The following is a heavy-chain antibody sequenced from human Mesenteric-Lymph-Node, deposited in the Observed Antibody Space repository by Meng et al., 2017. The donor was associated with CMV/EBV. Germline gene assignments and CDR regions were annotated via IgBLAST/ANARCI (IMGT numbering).Heavy chain of an antibody. CDR1: GFTFSSHA. CDR3: AKDRSSSWNPEY. V-gene: IGHV3-23*01. Sequence: SCAASGFTFSSHAMSWVRQAPGKGLEWVSTISGSGGSTYYADSVKGRFTISRDNSKNTVFLHMNSLRAEDTAVYYCAKDRSSSWNPEYWGQGTLVTVSS. CDR2: ISGSGGST. J-gene: IGHJ4*02. D-gene: IGHD6-13*01.